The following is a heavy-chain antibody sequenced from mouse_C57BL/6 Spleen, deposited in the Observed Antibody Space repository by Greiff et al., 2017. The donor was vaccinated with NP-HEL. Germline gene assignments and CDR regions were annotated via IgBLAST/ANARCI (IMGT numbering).Heavy chain of an antibody. Sequence: VKLVESGPELVKPGASVKLSCKASGYTFTSYDINWVKQRPGQGLEWIGWIYPRDGSTKYNEKFKGKATLTVDTSSSTAYMELHSLTSEDSAVYFCARWGAYYGFDYWGQGTTLTVSS. CDR3: ARWGAYYGFDY. J-gene: IGHJ2*01. D-gene: IGHD2-10*01. CDR1: GYTFTSYD. V-gene: IGHV1-85*01. CDR2: IYPRDGST.